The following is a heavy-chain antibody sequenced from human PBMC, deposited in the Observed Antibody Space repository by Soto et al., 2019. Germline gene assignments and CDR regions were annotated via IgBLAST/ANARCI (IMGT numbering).Heavy chain of an antibody. J-gene: IGHJ6*02. D-gene: IGHD3-3*01. CDR2: TRSNGEYT. Sequence: GGSLRLSCAGSGFTFSKYAMTWVRQAPGKGLEWVSTTRSNGEYTYYADSVKGRFTVSRDNSKNALFLEMSSLRAEDTAVYYCAKESKSGEVSASRVYGMDVWGQGTTVTVSS. CDR3: AKESKSGEVSASRVYGMDV. V-gene: IGHV3-23*01. CDR1: GFTFSKYA.